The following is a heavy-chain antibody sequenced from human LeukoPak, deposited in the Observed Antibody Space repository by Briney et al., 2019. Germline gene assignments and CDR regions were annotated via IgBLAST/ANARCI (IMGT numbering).Heavy chain of an antibody. CDR1: KFTFSSYG. CDR2: ISDDGGNK. D-gene: IGHD4-17*01. J-gene: IGHJ6*02. CDR3: AKDLGVSIYGDYVVGGMDV. V-gene: IGHV3-30*18. Sequence: GRSLRLSCAASKFTFSSYGMHWVRQDPGKGLEWVAFISDDGGNKYYADSVKGRFTISRDNSKNTLYLQMNSLRAEDTAVYYCAKDLGVSIYGDYVVGGMDVWGRGTTVTVS.